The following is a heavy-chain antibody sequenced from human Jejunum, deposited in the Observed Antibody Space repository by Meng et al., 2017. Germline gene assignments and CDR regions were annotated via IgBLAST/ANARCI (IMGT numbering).Heavy chain of an antibody. D-gene: IGHD6-13*01. J-gene: IGHJ5*02. CDR3: AHRLAYSTNYNVGWFDP. CDR1: GFSLNTRGVG. V-gene: IGHV2-5*02. CDR2: IYWDNDK. Sequence: LTGSGSTPVKPKQPLTLTCTFSGFSLNTRGVGVGWIRQPPGKALECLALIYWDNDKRYNPSLKNRLTITKDTSRNQVVLTMTNMDPVDTATYFCAHRLAYSTNYNVGWFDPWGQGTLVTVSS.